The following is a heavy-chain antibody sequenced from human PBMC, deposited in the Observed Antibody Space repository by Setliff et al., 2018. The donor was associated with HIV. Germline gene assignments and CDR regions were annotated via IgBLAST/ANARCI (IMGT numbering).Heavy chain of an antibody. CDR3: ARLFIPNYFDP. Sequence: SETLSLTCNVSGGSISSGSYYWSWIRQPAGKELEWIGHIYTSETTNYNPSLKSRVTISLDTSNNHFSLKLRSVTATDTAVYYCARLFIPNYFDPWGQGTLVTVSS. D-gene: IGHD2-21*01. CDR2: IYTSETT. V-gene: IGHV4-61*09. J-gene: IGHJ5*02. CDR1: GGSISSGSYY.